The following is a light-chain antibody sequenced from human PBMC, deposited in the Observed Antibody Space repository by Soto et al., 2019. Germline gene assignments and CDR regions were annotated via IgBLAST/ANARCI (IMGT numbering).Light chain of an antibody. CDR2: GAS. V-gene: IGKV3-15*01. J-gene: IGKJ5*01. CDR3: QQYNNWPLG. CDR1: QSVNSN. Sequence: EIVMTQSPATLSVSPGERATLSCRASQSVNSNLAWYQQKPGQAPSLLIYGASTRATGIPARFSGSGSGTEFTLIISSLQSEDFAVYYCQQYNNWPLGFGGGTRLEIK.